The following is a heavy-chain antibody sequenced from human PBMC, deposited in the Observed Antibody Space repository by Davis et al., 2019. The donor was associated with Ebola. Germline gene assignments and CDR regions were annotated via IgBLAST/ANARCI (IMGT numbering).Heavy chain of an antibody. D-gene: IGHD3-10*01. V-gene: IGHV3-21*01. CDR3: ARFPVLLWFTNDYYGMDV. CDR2: ISSSSSYI. Sequence: GGSLRLSCAASGFTFSSYSMNWVRQAPGKGLEWVSSISSSSSYIYYADSVKGRFTISRDNAKNSLYLQMNSLRAEDTAVYYCARFPVLLWFTNDYYGMDVWGQGTTVSVSS. CDR1: GFTFSSYS. J-gene: IGHJ6*02.